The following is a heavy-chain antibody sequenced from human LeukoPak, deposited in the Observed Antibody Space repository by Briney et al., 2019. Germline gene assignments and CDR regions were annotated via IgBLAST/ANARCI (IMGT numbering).Heavy chain of an antibody. CDR1: GFTFXXYA. V-gene: IGHV3-30-3*02. J-gene: IGHJ4*02. Sequence: GFTFXXYAMHWVRQAPGKGLEWVAVISYDGSDKYYADSVKGRFTISRDNSKNTLYLQMNSLRAEDTAVYYCAKRGAEVGTTVAPGDYWGQGTLLTVSS. CDR3: AKRGAEVGTTVAPGDY. CDR2: ISYDGSDK. D-gene: IGHD1-26*01.